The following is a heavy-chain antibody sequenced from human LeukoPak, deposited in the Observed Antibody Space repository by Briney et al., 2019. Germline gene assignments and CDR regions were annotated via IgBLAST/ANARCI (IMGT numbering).Heavy chain of an antibody. J-gene: IGHJ4*02. CDR2: ISSSSSYI. D-gene: IGHD4-23*01. CDR3: ARDCPVVTALLDY. CDR1: GFTFSSYS. V-gene: IGHV3-21*01. Sequence: GGSLRLSCAASGFTFSSYSMNWVRQAPGKGLEWVSSISSSSSYIYYADLVKGRFTISRDNAKNSLYLQMNSLRAEDTAVYYCARDCPVVTALLDYWGQGTLVTVSS.